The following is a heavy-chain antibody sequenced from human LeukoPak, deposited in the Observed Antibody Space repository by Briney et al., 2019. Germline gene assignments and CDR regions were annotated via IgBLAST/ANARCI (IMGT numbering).Heavy chain of an antibody. V-gene: IGHV3-15*01. CDR2: IKSKTDGGTT. Sequence: GSLRLSCAASGFTFSSYAMYWVRQAPGKGLEWVGRIKSKTDGGTTDYAAPVKGRFTISRDDSKNTLYLQMNSLKTEDTAVYYCTTEAVRTLLGYWGQGTLVTVSS. CDR3: TTEAVRTLLGY. CDR1: GFTFSSYA. D-gene: IGHD6-19*01. J-gene: IGHJ4*02.